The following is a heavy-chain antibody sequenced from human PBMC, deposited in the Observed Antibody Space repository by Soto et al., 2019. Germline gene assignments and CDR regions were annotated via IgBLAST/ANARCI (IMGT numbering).Heavy chain of an antibody. V-gene: IGHV4-4*02. Sequence: QVQLQESGTGLVKPSGTLSLTCAVSGASISSSYWWSWVRQPPGKGLEWIGEIHHSTGANYNPSLRGRFIISVGESTYHLFLRVCSGTAADTAVFFCAGNDAYDMDVWGQGPTVTVSS. CDR2: IHHSTGA. CDR1: GASISSSYW. J-gene: IGHJ6*02. CDR3: AGNDAYDMDV. D-gene: IGHD3-22*01.